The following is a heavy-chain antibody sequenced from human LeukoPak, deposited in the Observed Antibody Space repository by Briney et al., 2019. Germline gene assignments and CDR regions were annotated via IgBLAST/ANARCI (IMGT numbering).Heavy chain of an antibody. CDR1: GFTFSSYS. CDR3: ARGGLLEWLLVDY. D-gene: IGHD3-3*01. J-gene: IGHJ4*02. Sequence: PGGSLRLSCAASGFTFSSYSMNWVRQAPGKGLESVSSISSSSSYIYYADSVKGRFAISRDNAKNSLYLQMNSLRAEDTAVYYCARGGLLEWLLVDYWGQGTLVTVSS. V-gene: IGHV3-21*01. CDR2: ISSSSSYI.